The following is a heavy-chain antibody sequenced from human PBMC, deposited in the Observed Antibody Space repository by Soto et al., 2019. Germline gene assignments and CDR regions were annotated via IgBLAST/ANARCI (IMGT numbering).Heavy chain of an antibody. CDR2: FDPGDGET. Sequence: RASVKVSCKVSGYSLLALSMHWVRQAPGKGLEWMGRFDPGDGETIYAQKFQGRITMTEDTSTDTAHMELTSLRSEDTAVYYCATAEIVATSQPQLGYGGHGVLATAS. J-gene: IGHJ4*01. CDR1: GYSLLALS. CDR3: ATAEIVATSQPQLGY. V-gene: IGHV1-24*01. D-gene: IGHD5-12*01.